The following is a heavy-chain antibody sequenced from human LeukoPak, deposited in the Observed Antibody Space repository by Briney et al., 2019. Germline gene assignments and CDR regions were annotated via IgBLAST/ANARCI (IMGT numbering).Heavy chain of an antibody. CDR2: INAANGNT. J-gene: IGHJ6*03. D-gene: IGHD2-15*01. CDR1: GYIFSVYA. Sequence: VASVKVSCKASGYIFSVYALIWVRQAPGQRPQWMGWINAANGNTKYSQEFQGRVTITRDTSASTAYMEMSSLRSDDMAVYYCARGRGTSGSNRDFYYYYYMDIWGKGTTVIVSS. CDR3: ARGRGTSGSNRDFYYYYYMDI. V-gene: IGHV1-3*03.